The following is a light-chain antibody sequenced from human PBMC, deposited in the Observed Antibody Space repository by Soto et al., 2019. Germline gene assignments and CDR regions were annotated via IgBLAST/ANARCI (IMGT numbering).Light chain of an antibody. CDR2: GAT. V-gene: IGKV3-20*01. CDR3: QQYGSSPIT. J-gene: IGKJ5*01. CDR1: QSVSTNY. Sequence: EIVLTQSPGTLSLSPGERATLSCRASQSVSTNYLAWYQQKPGQSPRLLIYGATSRATGIPDRFSGSGSGTDFILTISRLEPEDFALYFCQQYGSSPITFGQGTRLEIK.